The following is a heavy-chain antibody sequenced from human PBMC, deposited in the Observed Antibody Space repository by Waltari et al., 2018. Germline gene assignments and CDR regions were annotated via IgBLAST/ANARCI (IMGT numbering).Heavy chain of an antibody. Sequence: EVQLVESGGGLIQPGGSLRLSCAASGFTVSSNYMSWFRQAPGKGLEWVSVIYSGGETYYADSVKGRFTISRDNSKNTVYLQMNSLRAEDTAVYYCATRNFWSGYYSPFDYWGQGTLVTVSS. CDR1: GFTVSSNY. D-gene: IGHD3-3*01. CDR3: ATRNFWSGYYSPFDY. J-gene: IGHJ4*02. CDR2: IYSGGET. V-gene: IGHV3-53*01.